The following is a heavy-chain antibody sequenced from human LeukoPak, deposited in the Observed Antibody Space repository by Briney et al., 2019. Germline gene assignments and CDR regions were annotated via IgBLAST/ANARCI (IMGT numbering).Heavy chain of an antibody. CDR2: IWYDGSNK. D-gene: IGHD5-18*01. Sequence: GRSLRLSCAASGFTFSSYGMHWVRQAPGKGLEWVAVIWYDGSNKYYADSVKGRFTISRDNSKNTLYLQMNSLRAEDTAVYYCAKETNGYSYGYDYWGQGTLVTVSS. V-gene: IGHV3-33*06. CDR3: AKETNGYSYGYDY. CDR1: GFTFSSYG. J-gene: IGHJ4*02.